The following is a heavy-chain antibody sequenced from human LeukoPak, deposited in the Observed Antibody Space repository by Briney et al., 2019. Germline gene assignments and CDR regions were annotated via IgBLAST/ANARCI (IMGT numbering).Heavy chain of an antibody. J-gene: IGHJ3*02. CDR2: IYSGGST. V-gene: IGHV3-53*01. D-gene: IGHD6-19*01. CDR1: GFTVSSNY. Sequence: GGSLRLSCAASGFTVSSNYMSWVRQAPGKGLEWVSVIYSGGSTYYADSVKGRFTISRDNSKNTLYLQMNSLRAEDTAVYYCARPQWLANDAFDIWGQGTMVTVSS. CDR3: ARPQWLANDAFDI.